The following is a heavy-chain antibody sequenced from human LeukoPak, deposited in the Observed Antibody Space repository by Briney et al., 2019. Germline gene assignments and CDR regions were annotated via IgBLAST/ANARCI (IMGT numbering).Heavy chain of an antibody. CDR1: GGSFSDYY. J-gene: IGHJ3*02. V-gene: IGHV4-34*01. D-gene: IGHD3-22*01. Sequence: SETLSLTCAIYGGSFSDYYWNWIRQPPGKGLEWIGEINHSGSTNYNPALKSRVTISLDTSKNQFSLKLTSVTAADTAVYYCASGYYYDSSDDAFDIWGQGTMVTVSS. CDR2: INHSGST. CDR3: ASGYYYDSSDDAFDI.